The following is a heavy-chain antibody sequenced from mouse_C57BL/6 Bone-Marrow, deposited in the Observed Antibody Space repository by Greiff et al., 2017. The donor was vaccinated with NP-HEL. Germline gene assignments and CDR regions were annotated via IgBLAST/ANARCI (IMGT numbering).Heavy chain of an antibody. V-gene: IGHV1-63*01. CDR2: IYPGGGYT. CDR1: GYTFTNYW. J-gene: IGHJ2*01. CDR3: TRGWGFLCY. Sequence: QVQLQQSGAELVRPGTSVKMSCKASGYTFTNYWIGWAKQRPGNGLEWIGDIYPGGGYTNYNEKFKGKATLTADKSSSTAYMQLNSLTSEDSAIYYCTRGWGFLCYWGQGTTRTVSS.